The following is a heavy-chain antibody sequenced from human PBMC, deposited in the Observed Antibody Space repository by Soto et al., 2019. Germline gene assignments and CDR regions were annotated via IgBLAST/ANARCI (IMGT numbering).Heavy chain of an antibody. CDR2: IYYSGST. J-gene: IGHJ4*02. CDR3: ASLSQWLGFDY. Sequence: VSGGSISSYYWSWIRQPPGKGLEWIGYIYYSGSTNYNPSLKSRVTISVDTSKNQFSLKLSSVTAADTAVYYCASLSQWLGFDYWGQGTLVTVSS. V-gene: IGHV4-59*01. CDR1: GGSISSYY. D-gene: IGHD3-22*01.